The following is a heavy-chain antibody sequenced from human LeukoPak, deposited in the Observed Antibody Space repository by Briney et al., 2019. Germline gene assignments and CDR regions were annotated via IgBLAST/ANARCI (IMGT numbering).Heavy chain of an antibody. D-gene: IGHD1-26*01. Sequence: PGGSLRLSCAASGFTVSSFSMNWVRQAPGTGLEWVSYISGSGGDIHYADSVKGRFTISRNNAKNSLYLQMTSLRDEDTAVYYCARDLHSGAYTFDYWGQGTLVTVSS. CDR1: GFTVSSFS. CDR2: ISGSGGDI. V-gene: IGHV3-48*02. J-gene: IGHJ4*02. CDR3: ARDLHSGAYTFDY.